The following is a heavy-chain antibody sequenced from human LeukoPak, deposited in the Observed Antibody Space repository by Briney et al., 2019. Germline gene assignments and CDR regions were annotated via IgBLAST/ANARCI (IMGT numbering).Heavy chain of an antibody. CDR1: GFTFSSYA. CDR2: ISGSGGST. J-gene: IGHJ4*02. D-gene: IGHD3-22*01. V-gene: IGHV3-23*01. CDR3: AKDLSASVYYYDSSGYYGTDPPSNYFDY. Sequence: GGSLRLSCAASGFTFSSYAMSWARQAPGKGLEWVSAISGSGGSTYYADSVKGRFTISRDDSKNTLYLQMNSLRAEDTAVYYCAKDLSASVYYYDSSGYYGTDPPSNYFDYWGQGTLVTVSS.